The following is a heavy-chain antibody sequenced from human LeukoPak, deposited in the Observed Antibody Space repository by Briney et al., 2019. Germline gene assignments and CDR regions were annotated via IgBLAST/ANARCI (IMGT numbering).Heavy chain of an antibody. CDR1: GFTFSSYG. J-gene: IGHJ3*01. D-gene: IGHD6-19*01. V-gene: IGHV3-23*01. CDR3: AKDLALAGTGGGFDV. CDR2: ISGGGDKT. Sequence: GGSLRLSCAASGFTFSSYGMHWVRQAPGKGLEWVSGISGGGDKTYYADSVNGRFTISRDNSKNTVSLQMSSLRAEDTALYYCAKDLALAGTGGGFDVWGQGTRVAVSS.